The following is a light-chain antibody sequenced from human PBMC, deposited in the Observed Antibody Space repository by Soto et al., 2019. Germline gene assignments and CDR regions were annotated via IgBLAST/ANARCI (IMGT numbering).Light chain of an antibody. CDR1: QSISTF. V-gene: IGKV1-5*01. J-gene: IGKJ1*01. Sequence: IQVAQSPSTLSASAGDTVTITCRASQSISTFLAWYQQKPGKAPKLLIFDASSLKSGVPSRFSGSGSGTEFTLTISSLQPDDFATYYCQQYDSYSWTFGQGTKVDVK. CDR2: DAS. CDR3: QQYDSYSWT.